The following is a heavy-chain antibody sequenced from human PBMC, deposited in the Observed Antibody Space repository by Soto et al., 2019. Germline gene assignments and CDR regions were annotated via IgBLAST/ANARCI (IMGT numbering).Heavy chain of an antibody. V-gene: IGHV4-59*08. CDR3: AGLGYYDSSGYYVGY. Sequence: QVQLQESGPGLVKPSETLSLTCTVSGGSISSYYWSWIRQPPGKGLEWIGYIYYSGSTNYNPSLKVRVTIPVDTSKSQCALKLSSVTAADTAVYYCAGLGYYDSSGYYVGYWGQGTLVTVSS. CDR1: GGSISSYY. CDR2: IYYSGST. J-gene: IGHJ4*02. D-gene: IGHD3-22*01.